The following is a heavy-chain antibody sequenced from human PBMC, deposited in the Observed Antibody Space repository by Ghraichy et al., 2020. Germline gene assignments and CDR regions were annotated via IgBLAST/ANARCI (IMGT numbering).Heavy chain of an antibody. V-gene: IGHV3-23*01. CDR1: GFIFGNYA. CDR3: AKTFGQLWLFPFDY. J-gene: IGHJ4*02. CDR2: ISGGGGVT. Sequence: LSLTCEASGFIFGNYAMDWVRQAPGRGLEWVSTISGGGGVTYYADSVKGRFTISRDNSKNPVYLQMNGLRADDAAVYYCAKTFGQLWLFPFDYWGQGTLVTVSS. D-gene: IGHD3-9*01.